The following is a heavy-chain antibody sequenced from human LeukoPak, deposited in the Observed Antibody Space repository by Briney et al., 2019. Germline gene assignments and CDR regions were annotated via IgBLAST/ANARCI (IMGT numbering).Heavy chain of an antibody. V-gene: IGHV3-30-3*01. CDR3: ARDRDVDAAAGTLDY. D-gene: IGHD6-13*01. CDR1: GFTFSSYA. Sequence: GRSLRLSCAASGFTFSSYAIHWVRQAPGKGLEWVAVISYDGSNKYYADSVKGRYTISRDNSKNTLYLQMNSLRAEDTAVYYCARDRDVDAAAGTLDYWGQGTLVTVSS. CDR2: ISYDGSNK. J-gene: IGHJ4*02.